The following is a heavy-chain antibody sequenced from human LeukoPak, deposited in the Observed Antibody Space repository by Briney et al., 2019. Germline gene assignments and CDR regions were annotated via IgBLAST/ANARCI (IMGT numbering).Heavy chain of an antibody. CDR3: ARDNDYAGGYYYGMDV. D-gene: IGHD4-17*01. CDR1: GYTFTGYY. J-gene: IGHJ6*02. V-gene: IGHV1-46*01. CDR2: INPSGGST. Sequence: ASVKVSCKASGYTFTGYYMHWVRQAPGQGLEWMGIINPSGGSTSYAQKFQGRVTMTRDTSTSTVYMELSSLRSEDTAVYYCARDNDYAGGYYYGMDVWGQGTTVTVSS.